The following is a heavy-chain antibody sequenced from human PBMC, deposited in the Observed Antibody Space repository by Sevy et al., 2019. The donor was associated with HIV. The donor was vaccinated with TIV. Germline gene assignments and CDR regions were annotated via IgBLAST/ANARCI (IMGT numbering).Heavy chain of an antibody. J-gene: IGHJ4*02. CDR1: GDTFADAW. Sequence: GGSLRLSCAASGDTFADAWMSWVRQAPGKGLEWIGRIKRKGCGETKDYAVPVKGRLTLSIDGSKSKVYLQMNSLKSEDTAVYFCNWLRGICGGDCSSSWGQGTLVTVSS. V-gene: IGHV3-15*01. CDR3: NWLRGICGGDCSSS. CDR2: IKRKGCGETK. D-gene: IGHD2-21*01.